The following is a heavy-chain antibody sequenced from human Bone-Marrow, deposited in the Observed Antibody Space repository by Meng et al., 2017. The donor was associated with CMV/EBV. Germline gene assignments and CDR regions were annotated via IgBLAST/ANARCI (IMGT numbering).Heavy chain of an antibody. CDR1: GYTFTNFG. J-gene: IGHJ4*02. D-gene: IGHD3-16*01. Sequence: ASVKVSCKASGYTFTNFGIGWVRLVSGQGLEWMGWISDSGDKKYAQNFQGRLTLTTDTSRRTVYMERGGLTSDDTAVYYCARGGRGEREYFLDQWGQGTLVTVSS. CDR2: ISDSGDK. V-gene: IGHV1-18*01. CDR3: ARGGRGEREYFLDQ.